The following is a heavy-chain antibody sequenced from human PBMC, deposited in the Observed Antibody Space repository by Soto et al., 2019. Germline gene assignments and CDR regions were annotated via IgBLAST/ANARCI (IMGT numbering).Heavy chain of an antibody. CDR1: GFSLSTSGVA. V-gene: IGHV2-5*02. Sequence: QITLKESGPTLVKPTQTLTLTCTFSGFSLSTSGVAVGWIRQPPGKALEWLALIYWDADKRYSPSLKSRLTITKDTSKNPVVLTMTTMDPGDTATYYCAHRPPERGIATFGPLGQGTLVTVSS. CDR3: AHRPPERGIATFGP. CDR2: IYWDADK. J-gene: IGHJ5*02. D-gene: IGHD1-26*01.